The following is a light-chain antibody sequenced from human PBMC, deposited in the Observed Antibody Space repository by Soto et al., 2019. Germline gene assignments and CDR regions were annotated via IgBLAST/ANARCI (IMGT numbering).Light chain of an antibody. Sequence: QSVLTQPASVSGSPGQSITISCTGTSSDVGGYNYVSWYQQHPGKAPKLMIYEVSNRPSGVSNRFSGSKSGNTASLTISGLQAEDEADSYCRSYTSSSTLVFGTATKLTVL. CDR2: EVS. CDR1: SSDVGGYNY. V-gene: IGLV2-14*01. J-gene: IGLJ1*01. CDR3: RSYTSSSTLV.